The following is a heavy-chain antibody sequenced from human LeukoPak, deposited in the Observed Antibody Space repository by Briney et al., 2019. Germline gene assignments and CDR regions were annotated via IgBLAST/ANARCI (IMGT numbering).Heavy chain of an antibody. Sequence: GGSLRLSCAASGVTVSSNYMSWVRQAPGKGLEWVSVIYSGGSTYYADSVKGRFTISRDNSKNTLYLQMNSLRAEDTAVYYCARESPGIAGFDYWGQGTLVTVSS. V-gene: IGHV3-66*02. CDR3: ARESPGIAGFDY. J-gene: IGHJ4*02. D-gene: IGHD6-13*01. CDR2: IYSGGST. CDR1: GVTVSSNY.